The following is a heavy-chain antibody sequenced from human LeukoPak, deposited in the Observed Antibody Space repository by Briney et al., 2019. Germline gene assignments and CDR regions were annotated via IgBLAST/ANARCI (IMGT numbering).Heavy chain of an antibody. Sequence: GGSLRLSCAASGFTFRSHAMSCVRQAPGKGLEWVSAISGDGVTTYYADSVKGRFTIYRDNSENTLYLQLNRLRGEDTAVYYCAKDRLDGNSYGQLDCWGQGTLATVSS. J-gene: IGHJ4*02. CDR2: ISGDGVTT. CDR3: AKDRLDGNSYGQLDC. V-gene: IGHV3-23*01. CDR1: GFTFRSHA. D-gene: IGHD5-18*01.